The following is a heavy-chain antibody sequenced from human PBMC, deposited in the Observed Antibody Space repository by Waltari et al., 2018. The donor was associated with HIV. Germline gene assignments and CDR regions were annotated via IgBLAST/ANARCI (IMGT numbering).Heavy chain of an antibody. CDR2: IRSKANSYAT. CDR3: TRHHFTGNY. V-gene: IGHV3-73*02. D-gene: IGHD3-9*01. J-gene: IGHJ4*02. Sequence: EVQLVESGGGLVQPGGSLKLSCAASGFTFSGSAMHWVRQASGKGLEWVGRIRSKANSYATAYAASVKGRFTISRDDSKNTAYLQMNSLKTEDTAVYYCTRHHFTGNYWGQGTLVTVSS. CDR1: GFTFSGSA.